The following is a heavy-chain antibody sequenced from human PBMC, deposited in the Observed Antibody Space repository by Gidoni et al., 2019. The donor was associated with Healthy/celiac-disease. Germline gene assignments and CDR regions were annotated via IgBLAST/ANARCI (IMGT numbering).Heavy chain of an antibody. Sequence: QVQLQESGPGLVKPSQTLSLTCTVSGGSLSSGSYYWSWIRQPAGKGLEWIGRIYTSGSTNYNPSLKSRVTISVDTSKNQFSLKLSSVTAADTAVYYCARDRISGWDLAYWGQGTLVTVSS. V-gene: IGHV4-61*02. CDR3: ARDRISGWDLAY. D-gene: IGHD6-19*01. CDR2: IYTSGST. J-gene: IGHJ4*02. CDR1: GGSLSSGSYY.